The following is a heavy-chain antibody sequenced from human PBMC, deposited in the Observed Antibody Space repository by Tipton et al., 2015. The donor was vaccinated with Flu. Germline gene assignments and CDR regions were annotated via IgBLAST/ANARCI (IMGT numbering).Heavy chain of an antibody. CDR3: ATSYGSGTGDAFDI. CDR2: ISSSSAYI. V-gene: IGHV3-21*06. CDR1: GLSFSLKT. Sequence: SLRLSCVASGLSFSLKTMNWVRQAPGQGLEWVSSISSSSAYIYYADSVKGRFTISRDSAKNSLYLQMISLRAEDTAVYYCATSYGSGTGDAFDIWGQGTMVTVSS. D-gene: IGHD3-10*01. J-gene: IGHJ3*02.